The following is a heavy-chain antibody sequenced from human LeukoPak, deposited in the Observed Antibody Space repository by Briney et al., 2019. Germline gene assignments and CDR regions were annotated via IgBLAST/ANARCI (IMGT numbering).Heavy chain of an antibody. CDR3: ARDLTDYYDSSGYYDY. Sequence: XGIINPSGGSTSYAQKFQGRVTMTRDTSTSTVYMELSSLRSEDTAVYYCARDLTDYYDSSGYYDYWGQGTLVTVSS. J-gene: IGHJ4*02. CDR2: INPSGGST. V-gene: IGHV1-46*01. D-gene: IGHD3-22*01.